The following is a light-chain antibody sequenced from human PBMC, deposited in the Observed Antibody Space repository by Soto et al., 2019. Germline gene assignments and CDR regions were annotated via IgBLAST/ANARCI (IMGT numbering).Light chain of an antibody. CDR2: KAS. CDR3: QQYYTYRA. V-gene: IGKV1-5*03. CDR1: QSIVSW. Sequence: DIQMTQSPSTLSASVGDTVTITCRASQSIVSWVAWYQQHPGKAPRLLIYKASNLQSGVPSRFSGSGSGTEFTLTISSLQPDDFATYYCQQYYTYRAFGQGTKVDIK. J-gene: IGKJ1*01.